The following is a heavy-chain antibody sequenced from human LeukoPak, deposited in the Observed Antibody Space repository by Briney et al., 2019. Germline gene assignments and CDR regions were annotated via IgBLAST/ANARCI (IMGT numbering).Heavy chain of an antibody. CDR2: IYYSGST. CDR1: GGSISSYY. J-gene: IGHJ4*02. CDR3: ARSSDGSFHFHY. D-gene: IGHD1-26*01. Sequence: PSETLSLTCTVSGGSISSYYWSWIRQPPGKGLEWIGYIYYSGSTNYNPSLKSRVTISVDTSKNQFSLKLSSVTAADTAVYYCARSSDGSFHFHYWGQGTLVTVSS. V-gene: IGHV4-59*01.